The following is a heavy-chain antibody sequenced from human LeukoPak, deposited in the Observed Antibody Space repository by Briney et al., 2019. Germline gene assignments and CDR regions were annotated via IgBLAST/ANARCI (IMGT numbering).Heavy chain of an antibody. CDR1: GYTFTSYG. Sequence: SCKASGYTFTSYGISWVRQAPGKGLEWVAVISYDGSNKYYADSVKGRFTISRDNSKNTLYLQMNSLRAEDTAVYYCAREPDSSSWYGPYWGQGTLVTVSS. D-gene: IGHD6-13*01. CDR2: ISYDGSNK. CDR3: AREPDSSSWYGPY. V-gene: IGHV3-30*04. J-gene: IGHJ4*02.